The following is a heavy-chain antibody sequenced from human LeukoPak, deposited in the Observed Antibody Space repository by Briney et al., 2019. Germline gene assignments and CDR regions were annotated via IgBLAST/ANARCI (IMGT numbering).Heavy chain of an antibody. CDR3: AKDSSGWTTKGGVYSY. J-gene: IGHJ4*02. V-gene: IGHV3-23*01. Sequence: GGSLRLSCVASGFRFSSSGMSWVRQPPGKGPEWVAAITGSGSGTYYADSVKGRFTISRDNSKDTVYLQMNNLRAEDTAMFYCAKDSSGWTTKGGVYSYWGQGTLVTVSS. CDR2: ITGSGSGT. D-gene: IGHD6-19*01. CDR1: GFRFSSSG.